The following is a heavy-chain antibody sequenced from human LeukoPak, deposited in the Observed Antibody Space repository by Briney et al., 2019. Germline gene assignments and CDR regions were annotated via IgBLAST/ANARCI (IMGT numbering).Heavy chain of an antibody. Sequence: GGSLRLSCAASGFTFSSYEMNWVRQAPGKGLEWVSYITNSGYTMYYADSVKGRFTISRDNAKNSLFLQMNSLRAEDTAVYYCAILRGGASPFAYWGQGTLVAVTS. CDR3: AILRGGASPFAY. V-gene: IGHV3-48*03. J-gene: IGHJ4*02. D-gene: IGHD3-10*01. CDR1: GFTFSSYE. CDR2: ITNSGYTM.